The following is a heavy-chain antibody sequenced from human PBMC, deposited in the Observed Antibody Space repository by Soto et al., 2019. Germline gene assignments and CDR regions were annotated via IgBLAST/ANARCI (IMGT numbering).Heavy chain of an antibody. CDR2: IYYSGST. CDR1: GGSISSSSYY. Sequence: QLQLQESGPGLVKPSETLSLTCTVSGGSISSSSYYWGWIRQPPGKGLEWIGSIYYSGSTDYNPSLKSRVTISVDTAKNQFSLKLSSVTAADPAVYYCARHNICFGDGHNWGWFDPWGQGTLVTVSS. D-gene: IGHD3-10*01. V-gene: IGHV4-39*01. CDR3: ARHNICFGDGHNWGWFDP. J-gene: IGHJ5*02.